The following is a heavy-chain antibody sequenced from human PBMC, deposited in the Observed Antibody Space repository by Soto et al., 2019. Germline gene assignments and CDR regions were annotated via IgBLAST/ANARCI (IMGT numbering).Heavy chain of an antibody. CDR3: ARDGTIAAAGKGYYGMDV. Sequence: LRLSCAASGFTFSSYAMHWVRQAPGKGLEWVAVISYDGSNKYYADSVKGRFTISRDNSKNTLYLQMNSLRAEDTAVYYCARDGTIAAAGKGYYGMDVWGQGTTVTVSS. CDR1: GFTFSSYA. J-gene: IGHJ6*02. D-gene: IGHD6-13*01. V-gene: IGHV3-30-3*01. CDR2: ISYDGSNK.